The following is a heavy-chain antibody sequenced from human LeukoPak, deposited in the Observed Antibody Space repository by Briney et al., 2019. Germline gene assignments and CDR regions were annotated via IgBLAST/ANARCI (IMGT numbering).Heavy chain of an antibody. CDR1: GFTFSSYG. CDR3: AKVSAPPAYCGGDCYSGIDY. V-gene: IGHV3-23*01. CDR2: LSAGGSVT. D-gene: IGHD2-21*02. Sequence: GGSLRLSCAASGFTFSSYGMSWVRQAPGKGLEWVSGLSAGGSVTYYAASVKGRFTISRDNSKNTLYLQMNSLRAEDTAVYYCAKVSAPPAYCGGDCYSGIDYWGQGTLVTVSS. J-gene: IGHJ4*02.